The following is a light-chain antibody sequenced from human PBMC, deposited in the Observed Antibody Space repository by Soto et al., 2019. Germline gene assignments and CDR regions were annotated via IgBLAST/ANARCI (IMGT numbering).Light chain of an antibody. J-gene: IGLJ1*01. CDR3: SSYTSSSTLEGV. V-gene: IGLV2-14*01. CDR1: SSDVGGYNY. CDR2: DVS. Sequence: QSVLTQPASVSGSPGQSITISCTGTSSDVGGYNYVSWYQQHPGKAPKVMIYDVSNRPSGVSNRFSGSKSGNTASLTISGLQAEDDTDYYCSSYTSSSTLEGVFGTGTKVTFL.